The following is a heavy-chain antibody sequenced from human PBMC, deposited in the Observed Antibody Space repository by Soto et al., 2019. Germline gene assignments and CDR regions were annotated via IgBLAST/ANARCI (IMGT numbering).Heavy chain of an antibody. CDR2: IHGSGAIT. Sequence: GGSLRLSCAASGLTFSRFAMSWVRQAPGKGLDWVATIHGSGAITNYADSVRGRFTISRDNSKDTMYLQFNTLRVEDTAVYYCAKDKGPGSYTNWCFDVWGRGTLVTVSS. CDR3: AKDKGPGSYTNWCFDV. D-gene: IGHD3-10*01. CDR1: GLTFSRFA. V-gene: IGHV3-23*01. J-gene: IGHJ2*01.